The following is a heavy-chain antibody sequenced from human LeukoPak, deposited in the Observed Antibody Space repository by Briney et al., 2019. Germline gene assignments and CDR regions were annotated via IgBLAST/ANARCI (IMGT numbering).Heavy chain of an antibody. Sequence: GGSLRLSCAASGFTFSSYGMNWVRQAPGKGLEWVAVIWYDGSNIYYADSVKGRFTISRDNSKNTLYLQMNSLRAEDTAVYYCARDRGLDYWGQGTLVTVSS. J-gene: IGHJ4*02. CDR2: IWYDGSNI. V-gene: IGHV3-33*01. CDR3: ARDRGLDY. CDR1: GFTFSSYG.